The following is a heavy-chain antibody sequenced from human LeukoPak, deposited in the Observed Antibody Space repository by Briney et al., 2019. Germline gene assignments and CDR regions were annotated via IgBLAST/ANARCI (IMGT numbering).Heavy chain of an antibody. CDR3: ARGQAFDI. J-gene: IGHJ3*02. CDR1: GGSFSGYY. V-gene: IGHV4-34*01. CDR2: INHSGST. Sequence: SGTLSLTCAVYGGSFSGYYWSWIRQPPGKGLEWIGEINHSGSTDYNPSLKSRVTISVDTSKNQFSLKLSSVTAADTAVYYCARGQAFDIWGQGTMVTVSS.